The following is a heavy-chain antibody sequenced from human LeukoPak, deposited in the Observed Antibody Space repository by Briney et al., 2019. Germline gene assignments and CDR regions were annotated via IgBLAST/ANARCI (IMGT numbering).Heavy chain of an antibody. J-gene: IGHJ4*02. Sequence: SETLSLTRAVYGGSFSGYYWSWIRQPPGKGLEWIGEINHSGSTNYNPSLKSRVTISVDTSKNQLSLKLSSVTAADTAVYYCARLFGELHFDYWGQGTLVTVSS. CDR2: INHSGST. CDR3: ARLFGELHFDY. D-gene: IGHD3-10*02. CDR1: GGSFSGYY. V-gene: IGHV4-34*01.